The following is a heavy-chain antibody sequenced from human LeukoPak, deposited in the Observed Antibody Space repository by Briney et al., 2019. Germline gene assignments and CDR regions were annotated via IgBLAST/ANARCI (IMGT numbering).Heavy chain of an antibody. Sequence: GGSLRLSCAASGFTVSSNYMSWVRQAPGEGLEWVSVIYGGGSTYYADSVKGRFTISRDNPKNTLYLQMNSLRAEDTAVYYCARDNNAKEDSSGFDYWGQGTLVTVSS. CDR1: GFTVSSNY. D-gene: IGHD3-22*01. CDR2: IYGGGST. V-gene: IGHV3-66*02. CDR3: ARDNNAKEDSSGFDY. J-gene: IGHJ4*02.